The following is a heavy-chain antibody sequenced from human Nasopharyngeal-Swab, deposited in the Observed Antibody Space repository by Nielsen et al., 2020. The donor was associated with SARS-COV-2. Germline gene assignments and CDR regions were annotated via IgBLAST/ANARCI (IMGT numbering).Heavy chain of an antibody. V-gene: IGHV3-30*02. CDR3: AKDHKMDSGGGVGYMDV. CDR1: GFNFSSYG. D-gene: IGHD3-16*01. Sequence: GESLKISCAASGFNFSSYGMHRVRQAPGEGLEWVAFIRYDGFNQHYVDSVKGRFTISRDSFKNTLYLQLNSLRAEDTAVYYCAKDHKMDSGGGVGYMDVWGKGTTVTVSS. CDR2: IRYDGFNQ. J-gene: IGHJ6*03.